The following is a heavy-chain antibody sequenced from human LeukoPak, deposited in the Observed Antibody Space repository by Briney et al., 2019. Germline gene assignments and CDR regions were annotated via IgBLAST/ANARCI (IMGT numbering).Heavy chain of an antibody. J-gene: IGHJ4*02. CDR2: LNPNTGGT. CDR1: GYTFTSYY. V-gene: IGHV1-2*02. CDR3: AITTMTTAFAY. D-gene: IGHD4-17*01. Sequence: ASVKVSCKASGYTFTSYYMHWVRQAPGQGLEWMGWLNPNTGGTNYSQNFQGRVTMTRETSISTAFMELRRLTSDDTAVYFCAITTMTTAFAYWGQGTRVTVSS.